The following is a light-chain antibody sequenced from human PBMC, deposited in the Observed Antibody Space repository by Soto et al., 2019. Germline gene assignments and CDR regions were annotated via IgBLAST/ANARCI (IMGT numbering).Light chain of an antibody. J-gene: IGKJ4*01. CDR2: DAS. CDR1: QSVSNY. Sequence: EIVLTQSPATLSLSPGERATLSCRASQSVSNYLAWYQQKPGQAPRLLIYDASNRATGVPARFSGSGSGTDFTLNISSLGPEDFAVYYCQQRSDWPPLTFGGGTKVEIK. V-gene: IGKV3-11*01. CDR3: QQRSDWPPLT.